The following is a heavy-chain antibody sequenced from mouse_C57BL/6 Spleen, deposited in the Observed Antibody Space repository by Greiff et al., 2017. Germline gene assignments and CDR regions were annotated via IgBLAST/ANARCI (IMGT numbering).Heavy chain of an antibody. CDR3: TRDLYYYGSLYYYAMDY. CDR1: GFTFSSYA. D-gene: IGHD1-1*01. Sequence: EVQGVESGEGLVKPGGSLKLSCAASGFTFSSYAMSWVRQTPEKRLEWVAYISSGGDYIYYADTVKGRFTISRDNARNTLYLQMSSLKSEDTAMYYCTRDLYYYGSLYYYAMDYWGQGTSVTVSS. J-gene: IGHJ4*01. V-gene: IGHV5-9-1*02. CDR2: ISSGGDYI.